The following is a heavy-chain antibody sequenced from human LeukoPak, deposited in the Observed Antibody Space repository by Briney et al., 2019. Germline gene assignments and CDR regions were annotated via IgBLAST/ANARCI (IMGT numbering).Heavy chain of an antibody. V-gene: IGHV1-69*01. CDR3: AARTDYYYYYGMDV. CDR2: IIPIFGTA. Sequence: GASVKVSCKASGCTFSSYAISWVRQAPGQGLEWMGGIIPIFGTANYAQKFQGRVTITADESTSTAYMELSSLRSEDTAVYYCAARTDYYYYYGMDVWGQGTTVTVSS. D-gene: IGHD1-1*01. J-gene: IGHJ6*02. CDR1: GCTFSSYA.